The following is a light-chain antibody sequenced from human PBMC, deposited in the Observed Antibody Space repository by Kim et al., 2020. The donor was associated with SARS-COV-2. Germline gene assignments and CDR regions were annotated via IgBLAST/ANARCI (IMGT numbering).Light chain of an antibody. Sequence: SPGEEATPPCRSSLRVGNIYLSWYQQRPGQAPRLLIHGASSRATGIPDRFSGSGSWTEYTLTISRLEPEDFAVYFCQQYAGSPLTFGGGTKVDIK. V-gene: IGKV3-20*01. CDR3: QQYAGSPLT. CDR1: LRVGNIY. J-gene: IGKJ4*01. CDR2: GAS.